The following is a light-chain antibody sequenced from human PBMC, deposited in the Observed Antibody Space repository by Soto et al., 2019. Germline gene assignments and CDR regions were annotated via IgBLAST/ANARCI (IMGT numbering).Light chain of an antibody. J-gene: IGLJ1*01. V-gene: IGLV2-23*01. Sequence: LTQPSSVSGSPGQSITISCTGISSDVGSYNHVSWYQQHPGKAPKLMIYEGSERPSGVSNRFSGSKSCNTASLTISGPQAEDEADYYCCSYARITLYAFATGTKVTVL. CDR2: EGS. CDR1: SSDVGSYNH. CDR3: CSYARITLYA.